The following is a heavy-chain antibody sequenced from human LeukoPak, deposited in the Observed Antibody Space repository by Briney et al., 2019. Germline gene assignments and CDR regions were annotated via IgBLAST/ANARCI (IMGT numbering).Heavy chain of an antibody. D-gene: IGHD1-1*01. Sequence: GGSLRLSCAASGFTFSSYSMNWVRQAPGKGLEWVSSISSSSSYIYYADSVKGRFTISRDNAKNPLYLQMNSLRAEDTAVYYCARDMDSGSPYDYWGQGTLVAVSS. CDR3: ARDMDSGSPYDY. CDR1: GFTFSSYS. J-gene: IGHJ4*02. V-gene: IGHV3-21*01. CDR2: ISSSSSYI.